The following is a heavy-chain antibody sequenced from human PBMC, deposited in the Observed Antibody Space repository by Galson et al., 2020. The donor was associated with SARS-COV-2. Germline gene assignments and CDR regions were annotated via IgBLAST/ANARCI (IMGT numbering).Heavy chain of an antibody. CDR1: GFTFSGYA. CDR3: AKASFGAVIIPYDY. Sequence: GGSLRLSCAASGFTFSGYAMSWVRQAPGKGLEWVSAMSGRSGSTYYADSVKGRFTISRDNSKNTLYLKMNSLRAEDTAVYYCAKASFGAVIIPYDYWGQGTLVTVSS. CDR2: MSGRSGST. J-gene: IGHJ4*02. V-gene: IGHV3-23*01. D-gene: IGHD3-3*01.